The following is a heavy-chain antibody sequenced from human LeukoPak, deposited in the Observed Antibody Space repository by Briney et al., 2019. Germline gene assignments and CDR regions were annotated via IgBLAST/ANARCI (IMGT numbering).Heavy chain of an antibody. V-gene: IGHV4-34*01. CDR3: ARAYNDYGDHD. Sequence: PSETLSLTCAVYGGSFSVYFWSWIRQPPEKGLEWIGEINHSGSTSYNPSLKSRVTISLGTSNNQFSLKLSSVTAADTAVYYCARAYNDYGDHDWGQGTLVTVSS. CDR2: INHSGST. CDR1: GGSFSVYF. D-gene: IGHD4-17*01. J-gene: IGHJ4*02.